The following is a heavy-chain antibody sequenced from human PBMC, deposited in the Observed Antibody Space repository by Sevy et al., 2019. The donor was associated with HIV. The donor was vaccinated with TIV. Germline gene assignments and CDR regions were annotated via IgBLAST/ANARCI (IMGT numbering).Heavy chain of an antibody. CDR1: GYTLTELS. CDR3: ATFGFPNMAAAGYLDY. D-gene: IGHD6-13*01. CDR2: FDPEDGET. J-gene: IGHJ4*02. Sequence: ASVKVSCKVSGYTLTELSMHWVRQAPGKGLEWMGGFDPEDGETIYAQKFQDRVTMTEDTSTDTDYMELSSLRSEDTAVYYCATFGFPNMAAAGYLDYWGQGTLVTVSS. V-gene: IGHV1-24*01.